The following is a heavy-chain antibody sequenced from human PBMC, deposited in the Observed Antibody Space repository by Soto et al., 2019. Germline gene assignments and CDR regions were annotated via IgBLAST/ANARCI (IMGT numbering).Heavy chain of an antibody. Sequence: GGSLRLSCAASGFTFSSYAMSWVRQAPGKGLEWVSAISGSGGSTYYADSVKGRLTISRDNSKNTLYLQMNSLRAEDTAVYYCAKAGDFYSGSYDYYGMDVWGQGTTVTVSS. CDR2: ISGSGGST. CDR3: AKAGDFYSGSYDYYGMDV. CDR1: GFTFSSYA. J-gene: IGHJ6*02. D-gene: IGHD1-26*01. V-gene: IGHV3-23*01.